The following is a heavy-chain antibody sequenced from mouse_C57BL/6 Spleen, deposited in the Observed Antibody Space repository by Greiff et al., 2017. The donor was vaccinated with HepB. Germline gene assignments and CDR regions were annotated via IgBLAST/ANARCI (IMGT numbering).Heavy chain of an antibody. V-gene: IGHV1-55*01. CDR1: GYTFTSYW. J-gene: IGHJ2*01. CDR2: IYPGSGST. Sequence: QVQLQQPGAELVKPGASVKMSCKASGYTFTSYWITWVKQRPGQGLEWIGDIYPGSGSTNYNEKFKSKATLTVDTSSSTAYMQLSSLTSEDSAVYYCARSSTYYSGSSRDYFDYWGQGTTLTVSS. CDR3: ARSSTYYSGSSRDYFDY. D-gene: IGHD1-1*01.